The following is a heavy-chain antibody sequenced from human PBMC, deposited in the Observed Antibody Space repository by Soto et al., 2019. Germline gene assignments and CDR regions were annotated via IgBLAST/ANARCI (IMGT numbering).Heavy chain of an antibody. Sequence: QVQLVESGGGMVQPGRSLRLSCATSGFTFSSYAMHWVRQAPGKGLEWVAVISYDGSSKYYADSVKGRFTISRDNSKNTLYLQMNSLRPEDTALYYCARDRTAQYYYYGMDVWGQGTTVTVSS. D-gene: IGHD2-21*02. CDR3: ARDRTAQYYYYGMDV. J-gene: IGHJ6*02. CDR1: GFTFSSYA. CDR2: ISYDGSSK. V-gene: IGHV3-30-3*01.